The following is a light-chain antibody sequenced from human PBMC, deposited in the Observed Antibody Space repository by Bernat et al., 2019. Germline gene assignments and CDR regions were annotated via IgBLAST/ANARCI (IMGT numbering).Light chain of an antibody. Sequence: SYVLTQPPSVSVAPGKTARITCGGNNIGSKSVHWYQQKPGQAPVLVIYYDSDRASGIPERFSGSNSGNTATLTISRVEAGDEADYYCQVWDSSSDHPAVFGTGTKVTVL. CDR1: NIGSKS. CDR2: YDS. V-gene: IGLV3-21*04. CDR3: QVWDSSSDHPAV. J-gene: IGLJ1*01.